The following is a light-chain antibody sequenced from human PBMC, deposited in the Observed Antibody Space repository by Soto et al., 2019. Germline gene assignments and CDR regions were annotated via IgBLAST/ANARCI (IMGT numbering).Light chain of an antibody. J-gene: IGKJ4*01. V-gene: IGKV1-12*01. CDR3: QQGDSFPLT. CDR2: SAS. Sequence: DIQMTQSPSSVSASVGDRVTITCRASQGVGTWLAWYQQKPGEAPRFLIYSASTLHSGVPTRFSSSGSATDFTLTITSLQPEDFATYYRQQGDSFPLTFGGGTKVEIK. CDR1: QGVGTW.